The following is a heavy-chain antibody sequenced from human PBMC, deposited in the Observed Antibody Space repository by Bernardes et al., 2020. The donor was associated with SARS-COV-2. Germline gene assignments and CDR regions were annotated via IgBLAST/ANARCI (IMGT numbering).Heavy chain of an antibody. Sequence: SETLSPTCSVSGGSIRSYHWSWIRQSPEQGLEWIGYVFENGNTNYSPSLRNRVTISIDTSNNQFSLTLKSVTAADTAVYYCARRARVGGSHFDTWGQGIPVTVSS. J-gene: IGHJ4*02. D-gene: IGHD2-15*01. V-gene: IGHV4-59*01. CDR2: VFENGNT. CDR3: ARRARVGGSHFDT. CDR1: GGSIRSYH.